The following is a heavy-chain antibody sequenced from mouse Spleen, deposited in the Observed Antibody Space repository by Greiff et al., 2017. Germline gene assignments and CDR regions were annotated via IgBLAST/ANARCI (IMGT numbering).Heavy chain of an antibody. V-gene: IGHV3-3*01. Sequence: EVKLQESGPSLVRPSQTLSLTCTVTGFSINSDCYWIWIRQFPGNKLEYIGYTFYSGITYYNPSLESRTYITRDTSKNQFSLKLSSVTTEDTATYYCARGYGYDGGYYYAMDYWGQGTSVTVSS. J-gene: IGHJ4*01. CDR1: GFSINSDCY. D-gene: IGHD2-2*01. CDR3: ARGYGYDGGYYYAMDY. CDR2: TFYSGIT.